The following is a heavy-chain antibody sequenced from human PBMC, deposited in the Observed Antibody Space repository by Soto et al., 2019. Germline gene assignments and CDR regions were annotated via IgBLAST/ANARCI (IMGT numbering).Heavy chain of an antibody. J-gene: IGHJ5*02. D-gene: IGHD2-8*01. CDR2: ITASSGTI. CDR3: ARDNGMAGSFDP. Sequence: EVQLEESGGGLVQPGGSLRLSCAASGFTFSAYSMNWARQAPGKGLEWISYITASSGTIFYADSVKGRITISRDNAKNSLYLQMNSLRDEDTAVYYCARDNGMAGSFDPWGQGTLVTVCS. V-gene: IGHV3-48*02. CDR1: GFTFSAYS.